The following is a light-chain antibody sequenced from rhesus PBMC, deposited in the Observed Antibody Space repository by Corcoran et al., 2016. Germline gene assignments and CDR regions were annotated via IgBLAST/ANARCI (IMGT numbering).Light chain of an antibody. CDR2: KTS. Sequence: DILMTQSPSSLSASVGDRVTITCRASENVYNYLHWYQQKPGKAPNLLIYKTSPLHSGVPSRFSGSGSGTDFTLTISSLQPEDFATYYCQHSYGTPFTFGPGTKLDIK. J-gene: IGKJ3*01. CDR1: ENVYNY. V-gene: IGKV1-74*01. CDR3: QHSYGTPFT.